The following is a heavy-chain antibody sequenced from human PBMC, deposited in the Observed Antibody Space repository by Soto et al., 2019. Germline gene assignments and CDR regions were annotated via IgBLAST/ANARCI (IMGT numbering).Heavy chain of an antibody. V-gene: IGHV3-30*03. J-gene: IGHJ6*02. CDR3: ATKVRVTNYLYYGMDV. Sequence: GGSLRLSCAASGFSFNTSGMHWGGQAPGKGLEWVAVIAFDGSQELYGDSVRGRFTISRDNSKNTLFLQMKSLTPEDTAVYYCATKVRVTNYLYYGMDVWGQGTTVTVSS. D-gene: IGHD2-21*02. CDR1: GFSFNTSG. CDR2: IAFDGSQE.